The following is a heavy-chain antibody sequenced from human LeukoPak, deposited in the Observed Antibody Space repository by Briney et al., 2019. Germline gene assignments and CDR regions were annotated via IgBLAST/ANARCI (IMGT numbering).Heavy chain of an antibody. V-gene: IGHV3-23*01. J-gene: IGHJ4*02. CDR1: GFTFSNYA. D-gene: IGHD3-10*01. CDR2: ISGSGGNT. CDR3: AKDRFGSGSTTDY. Sequence: GASLRLSCAASGFTFSNYAMSWVRQAPGKGLEWVSSISGSGGNTYYADSVKGRFTISRDNSKTTLDLQMNSLRVEDTAVYYCAKDRFGSGSTTDYWGQGTLVTVSS.